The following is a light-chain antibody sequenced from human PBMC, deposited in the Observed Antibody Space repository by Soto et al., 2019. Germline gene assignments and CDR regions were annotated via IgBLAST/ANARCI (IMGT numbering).Light chain of an antibody. CDR2: EVN. J-gene: IGLJ2*01. Sequence: QSVLTQPAAVSGSPGQSIAISCNGTSSDIGGYNYVSWYQQHPGKVPKLIIFEVNNQPSGVSNRFSASKSGNTASLTISGLQAEDEADYYCSSYTSRSAIVFGGGTKVTVL. CDR3: SSYTSRSAIV. CDR1: SSDIGGYNY. V-gene: IGLV2-14*01.